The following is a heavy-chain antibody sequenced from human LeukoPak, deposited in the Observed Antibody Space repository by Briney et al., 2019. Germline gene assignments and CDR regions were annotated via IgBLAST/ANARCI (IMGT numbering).Heavy chain of an antibody. CDR3: ARDALYCSSTSCLTIRRYYFDY. Sequence: ASVKVSCKASGYTFTSYGISWVRQAPGQGLEWMGWISAYNGNTNYAQKLQGRVTMTRDTSISTAYMELSSLRSDDTAVYYCARDALYCSSTSCLTIRRYYFDYWGQGTLVTVSS. J-gene: IGHJ4*02. D-gene: IGHD2-2*01. CDR1: GYTFTSYG. CDR2: ISAYNGNT. V-gene: IGHV1-18*01.